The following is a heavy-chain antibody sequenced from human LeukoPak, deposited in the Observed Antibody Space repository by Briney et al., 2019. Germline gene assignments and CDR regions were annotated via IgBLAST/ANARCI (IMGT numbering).Heavy chain of an antibody. CDR1: GFTFSNSW. Sequence: GGSLRLSRAGSGFTFSNSWMGWVRQAPGKGLEWVANVQHIGGETYYVDSVKGRFTISRDNSKNTLYLQMNSLRPEDAAVYYCAKDQGLRASNAWCSGGTCYSGSDYWGQGTLVTVSS. D-gene: IGHD2-15*01. CDR3: AKDQGLRASNAWCSGGTCYSGSDY. CDR2: VQHIGGET. J-gene: IGHJ4*02. V-gene: IGHV3-7*01.